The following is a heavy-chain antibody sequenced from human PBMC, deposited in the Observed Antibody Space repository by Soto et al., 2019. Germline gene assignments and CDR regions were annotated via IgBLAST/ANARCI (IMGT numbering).Heavy chain of an antibody. J-gene: IGHJ6*02. D-gene: IGHD4-17*01. CDR2: IIPVFGTA. V-gene: IGHV1-69*12. Sequence: QVQLVQSGAEVKKPGSSVKVSCKASGGSVSNYGISWVRQAPGQGLEWMGGIIPVFGTANYAQKFQGRVTITADESTNIVYMDVTSLRSEDTAVYYCARGDATKIVVTTYYAMDVWGQGTTVTVSS. CDR1: GGSVSNYG. CDR3: ARGDATKIVVTTYYAMDV.